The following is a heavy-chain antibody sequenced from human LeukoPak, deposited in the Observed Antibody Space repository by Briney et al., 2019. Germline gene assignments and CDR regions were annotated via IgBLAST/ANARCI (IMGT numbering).Heavy chain of an antibody. CDR2: ISYDGSNK. V-gene: IGHV3-30-3*01. CDR3: ARGIFQLLSHFDY. J-gene: IGHJ4*02. D-gene: IGHD2-2*01. Sequence: PGGSLRLSCAASGFTFGSYAMHWVRQAPGKGLEWVAVISYDGSNKYYADSVKGRFTISRDNSKNTLYLQMNSLRAEDTAVYYCARGIFQLLSHFDYWGQGTLVTVSS. CDR1: GFTFGSYA.